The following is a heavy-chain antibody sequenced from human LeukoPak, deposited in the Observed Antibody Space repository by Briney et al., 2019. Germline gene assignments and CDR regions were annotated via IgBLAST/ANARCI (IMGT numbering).Heavy chain of an antibody. J-gene: IGHJ4*02. CDR1: GYTFTSYY. Sequence: ASVKVSCKASGYTFTSYYMHWVRQAPGQGLEWMGIINPSGGSTSYAQKFQGRVTITADKSTSTAYMELSSLRSEDTAVYYCARDLAVEMAIWGQGTLVTVSS. CDR3: ARDLAVEMAI. CDR2: INPSGGST. D-gene: IGHD5-24*01. V-gene: IGHV1-46*01.